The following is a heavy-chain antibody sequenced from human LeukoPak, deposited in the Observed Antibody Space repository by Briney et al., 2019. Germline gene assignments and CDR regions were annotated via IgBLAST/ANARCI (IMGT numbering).Heavy chain of an antibody. J-gene: IGHJ4*02. D-gene: IGHD6-13*01. CDR3: AKDGGYSSSWYGDY. CDR2: VSAGDSST. CDR1: GFTFSNYA. V-gene: IGHV3-23*01. Sequence: AGGSLRLSCAASGFTFSNYAMSWVRQAPGKGLEWVSAVSAGDSSTYYADSVKGRFTISRDNSKNTLYLQMNSLRVEDTAVYYCAKDGGYSSSWYGDYWGQGTLVTVSS.